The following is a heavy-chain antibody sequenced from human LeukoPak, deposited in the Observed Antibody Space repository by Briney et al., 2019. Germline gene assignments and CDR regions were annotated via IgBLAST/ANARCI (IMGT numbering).Heavy chain of an antibody. CDR1: GFTFSSYN. J-gene: IGHJ4*02. V-gene: IGHV3-21*01. D-gene: IGHD3-16*01. CDR2: INSGSAYI. Sequence: KPWGSLTRTCAVSGFTFSSYNMNWVRQAPGKGLEWVSSINSGSAYIHYADSMKGRVTISRDNAKNSLYLQMNSLRVEDTAVYYCTRASGVCLPDSWGQGTMVIVSS. CDR3: TRASGVCLPDS.